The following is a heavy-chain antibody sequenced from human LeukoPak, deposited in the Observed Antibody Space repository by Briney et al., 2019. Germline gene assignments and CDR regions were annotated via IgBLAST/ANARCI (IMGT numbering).Heavy chain of an antibody. CDR1: GGCVSSGSYY. CDR2: IYYSGST. D-gene: IGHD5-18*01. CDR3: ARGTRGYSYGYVAY. Sequence: SETLSLTCTVSGGCVSSGSYYWSWIRPPPGKGLEWIGYIYYSGSTNYNPSLKSRVTISVDTSKNQFSLKLSSVTAADTAVYCCARGTRGYSYGYVAYWGQGTLVTVSS. J-gene: IGHJ4*02. V-gene: IGHV4-61*01.